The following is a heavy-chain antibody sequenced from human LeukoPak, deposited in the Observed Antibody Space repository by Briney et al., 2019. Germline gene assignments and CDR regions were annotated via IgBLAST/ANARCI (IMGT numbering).Heavy chain of an antibody. D-gene: IGHD4-11*01. CDR1: GGSISSYY. CDR3: ARAKGNSNYPYYYMDV. CDR2: IYYSGST. Sequence: SETLSLTCTVSGGSISSYYWSWIRQPPGKGPEWIGYIYYSGSTNYNPSLKSRVTISVDMSKNQFSLKLTSVTAADTAVYYCARAKGNSNYPYYYMDVWGKGTTVTVSS. V-gene: IGHV4-59*01. J-gene: IGHJ6*03.